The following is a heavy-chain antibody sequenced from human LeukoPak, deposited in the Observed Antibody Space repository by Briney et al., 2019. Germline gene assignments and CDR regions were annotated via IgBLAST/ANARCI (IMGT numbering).Heavy chain of an antibody. CDR2: IYSGDTT. J-gene: IGHJ6*02. CDR3: AKGALTGPHDYYYGMDV. CDR1: GFTVSSTC. V-gene: IGHV3-66*02. Sequence: PGGSLRLSCAASGFTVSSTCMSWVRQAPGKGLEWVSFIYSGDTTYYADSVKGRFTISRDNSKNTLYLQMNSLRAEDTAVYYRAKGALTGPHDYYYGMDVWGQGTTVTVSS. D-gene: IGHD3-9*01.